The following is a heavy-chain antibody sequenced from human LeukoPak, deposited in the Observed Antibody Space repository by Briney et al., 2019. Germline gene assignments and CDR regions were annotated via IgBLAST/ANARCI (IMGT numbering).Heavy chain of an antibody. CDR3: ASDRDYYDSSGYLFDY. CDR1: GFTFSSYW. V-gene: IGHV3-7*01. Sequence: GGSLRLSCAASGFTFSSYWMSWVRQAPGKGLEWVPNIKQDGSEKYYVDSVKGRFTISRDNAKNSLYLQMNSLRAEDTAVYYCASDRDYYDSSGYLFDYWGQGTLVTVSS. CDR2: IKQDGSEK. D-gene: IGHD3-22*01. J-gene: IGHJ4*02.